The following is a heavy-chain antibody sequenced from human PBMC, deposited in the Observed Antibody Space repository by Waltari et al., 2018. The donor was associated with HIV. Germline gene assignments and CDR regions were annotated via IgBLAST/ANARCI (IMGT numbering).Heavy chain of an antibody. Sequence: EVQLVESGGGLVKPGEPLRLSCAASGFTFSTYNLHWLRQAPGKGLEWVSSISGSSHFIYYADLVKGRFTISRDNAKNSLYLQMSSLRAEDTAVYYCARGLGSHFDYWGQGTLVTVSS. CDR3: ARGLGSHFDY. CDR2: ISGSSHFI. D-gene: IGHD1-26*01. J-gene: IGHJ4*02. CDR1: GFTFSTYN. V-gene: IGHV3-21*02.